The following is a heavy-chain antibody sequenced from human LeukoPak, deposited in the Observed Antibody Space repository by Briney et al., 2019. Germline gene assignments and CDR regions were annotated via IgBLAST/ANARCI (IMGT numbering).Heavy chain of an antibody. CDR3: ARGPMTTVTNFDY. CDR2: INHSGST. CDR1: GGSFSGYC. V-gene: IGHV4-34*01. D-gene: IGHD4-17*01. Sequence: SETLSLTCAVYGGSFSGYCWSWIRRPPGKGLEWIGEINHSGSTNYNPSLKSRVTISVDTSKNQFSLKLSSVTAADTAVYYCARGPMTTVTNFDYWGQGTLVTVSS. J-gene: IGHJ4*02.